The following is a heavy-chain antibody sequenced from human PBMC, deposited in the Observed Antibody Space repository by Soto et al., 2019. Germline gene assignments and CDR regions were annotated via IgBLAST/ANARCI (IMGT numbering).Heavy chain of an antibody. V-gene: IGHV4-4*02. CDR1: GGSISSSNW. Sequence: SSRALSLTSALSGGSISSSNWWSWVRQPPGKGLEWIGEIYHSGSTNYNPSLKSRVTISVDKSKNQFSLKLSSVTAADTAVYYCARDQDTYYDFWSGYSDYYYGMDVWGEGTTVTVSS. CDR3: ARDQDTYYDFWSGYSDYYYGMDV. J-gene: IGHJ6*04. D-gene: IGHD3-3*01. CDR2: IYHSGST.